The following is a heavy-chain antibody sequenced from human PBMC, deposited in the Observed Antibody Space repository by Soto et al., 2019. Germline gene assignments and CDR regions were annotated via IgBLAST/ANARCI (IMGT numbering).Heavy chain of an antibody. CDR1: GFTFSTYA. V-gene: IGHV3-23*01. D-gene: IGHD4-17*01. Sequence: PGGSLRLSCAASGFTFSTYAMSWVRQAPGKGLEWVSDISGSGTTTFYADSVQGRFTISRDNSMNTLYLQMNSLRIEDTAVYYCAHPRGYGVFDAYEIWGQGTLVTVSS. CDR2: ISGSGTTT. CDR3: AHPRGYGVFDAYEI. J-gene: IGHJ3*02.